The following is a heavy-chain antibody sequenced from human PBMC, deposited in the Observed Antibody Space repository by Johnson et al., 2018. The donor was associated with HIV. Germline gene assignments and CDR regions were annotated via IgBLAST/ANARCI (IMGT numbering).Heavy chain of an antibody. V-gene: IGHV3-23*04. CDR3: ARVRLEEDIFEAFDM. D-gene: IGHD2-15*01. CDR1: GFTVSSNY. J-gene: IGHJ3*02. CDR2: ISGSGGST. Sequence: VQLVESGGGLVQPGGSLRLSCAASGFTVSSNYMSWVRQAPGKGLEWVSVISGSGGSTYYADSVKGRFTISRDNSKNTLYLQMNSLRVDDTAVYYCARVRLEEDIFEAFDMWGLGTMVTVSS.